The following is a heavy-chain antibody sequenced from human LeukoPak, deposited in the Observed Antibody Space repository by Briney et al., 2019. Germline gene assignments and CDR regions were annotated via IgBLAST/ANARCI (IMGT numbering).Heavy chain of an antibody. D-gene: IGHD3-22*01. CDR3: ARDLRYYDSSGYYL. J-gene: IGHJ5*02. CDR1: GFTFSSYA. CDR2: ISYDGSNK. V-gene: IGHV3-30-3*01. Sequence: GGSLRLSCVGSGFTFSSYAMSWVRQAPGKGLEWVAVISYDGSNKYYADSVKGRFTISRDNSKNTLYLQMNSLRAEDTAVYYCARDLRYYDSSGYYLWGQGTLVTVSS.